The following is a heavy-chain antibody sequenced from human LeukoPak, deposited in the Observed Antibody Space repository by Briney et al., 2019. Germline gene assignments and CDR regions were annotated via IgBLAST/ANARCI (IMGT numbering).Heavy chain of an antibody. V-gene: IGHV4-34*01. CDR3: ARALTTVTRRYGMDV. D-gene: IGHD4-17*01. Sequence: SETLSLTCAVYGGSFSGYYWSWIRQPPGKGLEWIGEINHSGSTNYNPSLKSRVTISVDTSKNQFSLKLSSVTAADTAVYYCARALTTVTRRYGMDVWGQGTTVTVS. CDR1: GGSFSGYY. J-gene: IGHJ6*02. CDR2: INHSGST.